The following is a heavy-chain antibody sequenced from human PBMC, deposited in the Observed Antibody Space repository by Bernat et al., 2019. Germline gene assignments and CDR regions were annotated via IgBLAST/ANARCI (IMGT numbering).Heavy chain of an antibody. Sequence: QVQLVQSGAEVKKPGSSVKVSCKASGGTFSSYTISWVRQAPGQGLEWMGRIIPILGIANYAQKFQGRVTITADKSTSTAYMELSSLRSEDTAVYYCARDSKAKRGYSGYDFDYWGQGTLVTVSS. CDR3: ARDSKAKRGYSGYDFDY. J-gene: IGHJ4*02. CDR2: IIPILGIA. V-gene: IGHV1-69*08. CDR1: GGTFSSYT. D-gene: IGHD5-12*01.